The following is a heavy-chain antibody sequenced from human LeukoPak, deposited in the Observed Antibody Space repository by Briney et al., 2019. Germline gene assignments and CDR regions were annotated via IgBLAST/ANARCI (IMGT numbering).Heavy chain of an antibody. CDR3: ARDRGGNSYNYDMDV. D-gene: IGHD3-16*01. J-gene: IGHJ6*02. CDR1: GYTSTGYY. Sequence: ASVKVSCKASGYTSTGYYMHWVRQAPGQGLEWMGWINPNSGGTSYAQKFQGRVTMTRDTSITTAYMELSRPRSDDTAVYYCARDRGGNSYNYDMDVWGQGTTVILSS. CDR2: INPNSGGT. V-gene: IGHV1-2*02.